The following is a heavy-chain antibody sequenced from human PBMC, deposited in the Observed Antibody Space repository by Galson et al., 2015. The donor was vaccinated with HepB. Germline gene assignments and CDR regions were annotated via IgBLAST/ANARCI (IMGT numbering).Heavy chain of an antibody. V-gene: IGHV3-53*04. CDR3: ARGATVVTPYPLYAFDI. J-gene: IGHJ3*02. CDR2: IYSGGST. CDR1: GFTVSSNY. Sequence: SLRLSCAASGFTVSSNYMSWVRQAPGKGLEWVSVIYSGGSTYYADSVKGRFTISRHNSKNTLYLQMNSLRAEDTAVYYCARGATVVTPYPLYAFDIWGQGTMVTVSS. D-gene: IGHD4-23*01.